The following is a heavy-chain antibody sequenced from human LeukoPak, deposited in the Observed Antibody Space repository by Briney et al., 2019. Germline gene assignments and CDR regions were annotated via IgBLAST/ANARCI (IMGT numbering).Heavy chain of an antibody. CDR3: AKVLSSGAGTSCYDY. V-gene: IGHV3-23*01. CDR1: GFTFSSYA. Sequence: PGGSLRLSCAASGFTFSSYAMSWVRQAPGKGLEWVSAISGSGGSTYYADSVKGRFTISRDNSKNTLYLQMSSLRAEDTAVYYCAKVLSSGAGTSCYDYWGQGTLVTVYS. J-gene: IGHJ4*02. CDR2: ISGSGGST. D-gene: IGHD2-2*01.